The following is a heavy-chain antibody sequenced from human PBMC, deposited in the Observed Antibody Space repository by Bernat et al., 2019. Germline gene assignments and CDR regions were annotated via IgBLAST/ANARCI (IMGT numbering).Heavy chain of an antibody. CDR3: ARSRNWFDP. CDR2: MNTDSGRT. J-gene: IGHJ5*02. CDR1: GYTFTNHD. V-gene: IGHV1-8*01. Sequence: QVQLVQSGAEVKKPGASVRVSCKASGYTFTNHDINWVRLAAGQGLEWMGWMNTDSGRTGYAQKFQGRVTMTRDTSISTAYLEVSSLRSEDTTVYYCARSRNWFDPWGQGTLVTVSS.